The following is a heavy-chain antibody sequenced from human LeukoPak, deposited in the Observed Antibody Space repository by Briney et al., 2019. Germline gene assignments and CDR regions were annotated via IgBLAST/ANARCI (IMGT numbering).Heavy chain of an antibody. CDR2: IYCSGST. V-gene: IGHV4-31*03. D-gene: IGHD3-9*01. CDR1: GGSISSGGYY. Sequence: SETLSLTCTVSGGSISSGGYYWSWIRQHPGKGLEWIGYIYCSGSTYYNPSLKSRVTISVDTSKNQFSLKLSSVTAADTAVYYCATNTYDILTGYYPLHDWGQGTLVTVSS. J-gene: IGHJ4*02. CDR3: ATNTYDILTGYYPLHD.